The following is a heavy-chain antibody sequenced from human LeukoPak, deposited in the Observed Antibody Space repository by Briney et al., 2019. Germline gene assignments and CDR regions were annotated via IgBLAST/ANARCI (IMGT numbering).Heavy chain of an antibody. D-gene: IGHD6-6*01. CDR3: ARDIAARRFDY. CDR1: GFTFSSYG. Sequence: GGSLRLSCAASGFTFSSYGMHWVRQAPGKGLEWVAVIWYDGSNKYYADSVKGRFTISRDNSKNTLYLQMNSLRAEDTAVYYCARDIAARRFDYWGQGTLVTVSS. CDR2: IWYDGSNK. V-gene: IGHV3-33*01. J-gene: IGHJ4*02.